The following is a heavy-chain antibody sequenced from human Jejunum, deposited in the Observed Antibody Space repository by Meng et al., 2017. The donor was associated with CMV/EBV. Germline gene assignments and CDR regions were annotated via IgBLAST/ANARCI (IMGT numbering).Heavy chain of an antibody. J-gene: IGHJ6*02. CDR3: ARGLPNYYYYGMDV. CDR1: VSNNNAA. CDR2: TFHRSTWYH. V-gene: IGHV6-1*01. D-gene: IGHD4-11*01. Sequence: VSNNNAAWNWIRQSPSRGLEWLGRTFHRSTWYHDYAVSVKSRITISPDTSKNQFSLHLNSVTPEDTAVYYCARGLPNYYYYGMDVWGQGTTVTVSS.